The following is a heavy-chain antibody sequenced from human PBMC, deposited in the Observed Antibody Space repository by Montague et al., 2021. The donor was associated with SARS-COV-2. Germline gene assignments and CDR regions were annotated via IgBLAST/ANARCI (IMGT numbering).Heavy chain of an antibody. D-gene: IGHD5-24*01. Sequence: SETLSLTCAVYGGSFSGYYWSWIRQPPGKGLEWIGEINHSGSTYYNPSLKSRVTISVDTSKNQFSLKLSSVTAADTAVYYCARRGYSYYYYGMDVWGQGTTVTVSS. J-gene: IGHJ6*02. V-gene: IGHV4-34*01. CDR2: INHSGST. CDR1: GGSFSGYY. CDR3: ARRGYSYYYYGMDV.